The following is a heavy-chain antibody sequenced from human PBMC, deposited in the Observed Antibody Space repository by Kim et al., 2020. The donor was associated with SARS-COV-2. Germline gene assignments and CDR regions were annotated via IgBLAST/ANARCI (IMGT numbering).Heavy chain of an antibody. CDR1: GYTFTSYY. J-gene: IGHJ6*02. CDR2: INPSGGST. Sequence: ASVKVSCKASGYTFTSYYMHWVRQAPGQGLEWMGIINPSGGSTSYAQKFQGRVTMTRDTSTSTVYMELSSLRSEDTAVYYCATNIVVVPAAIAWEYYGMEGWGDGTTVTVSS. CDR3: ATNIVVVPAAIAWEYYGMEG. V-gene: IGHV1-46*01. D-gene: IGHD2-2*02.